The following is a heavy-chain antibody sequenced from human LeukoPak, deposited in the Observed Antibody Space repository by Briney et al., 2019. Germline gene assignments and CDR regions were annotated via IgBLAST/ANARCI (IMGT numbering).Heavy chain of an antibody. CDR3: ARDLLSSGWYGGFDY. CDR2: IYTSGST. V-gene: IGHV4-4*07. D-gene: IGHD6-19*01. Sequence: SETLSLTCTVSAGSISSYYWSWIRQPAGKGLEWIGRIYTSGSTNYNPSLKSRVTMSVDTSKNQFSLKLSSVTAADTAVYYCARDLLSSGWYGGFDYWGQGTLVTVSS. J-gene: IGHJ4*02. CDR1: AGSISSYY.